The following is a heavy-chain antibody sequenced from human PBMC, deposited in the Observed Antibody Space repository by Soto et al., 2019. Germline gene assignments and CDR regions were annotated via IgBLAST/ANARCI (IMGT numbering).Heavy chain of an antibody. J-gene: IGHJ6*02. CDR1: GFTFSSYS. Sequence: EVQLVESGGGLVQPGGSLRLSCAASGFTFSSYSMNWVRQAPGKGLEWVSYISSSSSTIYYADSVKGRFTISRDNAKNSLYLQMNSLRDEDTAVYYCARVEEGGYSSSSRGYYYYGMDVWGQGTTVTVSS. CDR2: ISSSSSTI. D-gene: IGHD6-6*01. V-gene: IGHV3-48*02. CDR3: ARVEEGGYSSSSRGYYYYGMDV.